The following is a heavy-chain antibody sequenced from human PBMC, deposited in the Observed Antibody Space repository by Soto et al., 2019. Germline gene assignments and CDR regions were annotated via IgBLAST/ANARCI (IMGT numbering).Heavy chain of an antibody. CDR3: ARGPRYCSSTSCFSGVTWFDP. V-gene: IGHV1-18*04. J-gene: IGHJ5*02. D-gene: IGHD2-2*01. CDR1: GYTFTSYG. CDR2: ISSYNGNT. Sequence: ASVKVSCKASGYTFTSYGISWVRQAPGQGLEWMGWISSYNGNTNYAQKVQGRVTMTTDTSTSTTYMELRSLRSDDTAVYYCARGPRYCSSTSCFSGVTWFDPWGQGTLVTISS.